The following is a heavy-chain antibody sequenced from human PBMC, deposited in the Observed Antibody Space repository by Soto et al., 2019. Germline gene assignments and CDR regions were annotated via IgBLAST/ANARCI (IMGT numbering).Heavy chain of an antibody. Sequence: PSETLSLTCAVSGGSISSGGYSWSWIRQPPGKGLEWIGYIYHSGSTYYNPSLKSRVTISVDRSKNQFSLKLSSVTAADTAVYYCARGGGYCSSTSCYRSWFDPWGQGTLVTVSS. J-gene: IGHJ5*02. CDR2: IYHSGST. CDR1: GGSISSGGYS. CDR3: ARGGGYCSSTSCYRSWFDP. D-gene: IGHD2-2*02. V-gene: IGHV4-30-2*01.